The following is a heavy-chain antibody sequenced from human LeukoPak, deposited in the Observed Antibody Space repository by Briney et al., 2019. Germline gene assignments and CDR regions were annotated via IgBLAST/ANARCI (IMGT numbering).Heavy chain of an antibody. V-gene: IGHV3-48*01. D-gene: IGHD6-19*01. J-gene: IGHJ4*02. CDR3: ARVAGDDY. Sequence: PGGSLRLSCAASGFTFSNYNMNWVRQPPGKGLQWVSYISSSSNIIYYADSVKGRFTISRDNAKNSLFLQMNSLRAEDTAVYYCARVAGDDYWGQGTLVTVSS. CDR2: ISSSSNII. CDR1: GFTFSNYN.